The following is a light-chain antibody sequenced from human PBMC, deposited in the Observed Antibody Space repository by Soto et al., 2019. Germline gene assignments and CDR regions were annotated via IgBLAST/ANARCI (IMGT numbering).Light chain of an antibody. Sequence: SVLTQPASLSGSLGQSITISCPGTSSDVSVYKYVSWYQQQPGKAPKLIIYDVSNRPSGVSNRFSGSKSGNTASLTISGLQAEDEADYYCSSFTSGSTLFGTGTKVTVL. J-gene: IGLJ1*01. V-gene: IGLV2-14*01. CDR1: SSDVSVYKY. CDR3: SSFTSGSTL. CDR2: DVS.